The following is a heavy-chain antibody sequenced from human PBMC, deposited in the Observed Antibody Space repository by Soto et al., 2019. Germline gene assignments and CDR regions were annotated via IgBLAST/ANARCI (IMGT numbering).Heavy chain of an antibody. Sequence: QVQLQESGPGLVKPSQTLSLTCTVSGGSISSGDYYWSWIRQPPGKGLEWIGYIYYSGSTYYNPSLKGRVTISVDTSKNQFSLKLSSVTAADTAVYYCARVVYGNSKRFLARWFDPWGQGTLVTVSS. CDR3: ARVVYGNSKRFLARWFDP. V-gene: IGHV4-30-4*08. J-gene: IGHJ5*02. CDR1: GGSISSGDYY. CDR2: IYYSGST. D-gene: IGHD3-3*01.